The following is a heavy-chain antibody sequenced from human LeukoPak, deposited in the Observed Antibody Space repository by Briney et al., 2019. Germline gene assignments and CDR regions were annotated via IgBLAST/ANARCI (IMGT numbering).Heavy chain of an antibody. Sequence: ASVKVSCKASGYTFTSYYMHWVRQAPGQGLEWMGIINPSGGSTSYAQKFQGRVTMTRDMSTSTVYMELSSLRSEDTAVYYCARGRYDFWSGYGWFDPWGQGTLVTVSS. CDR3: ARGRYDFWSGYGWFDP. CDR1: GYTFTSYY. V-gene: IGHV1-46*01. D-gene: IGHD3-3*01. J-gene: IGHJ5*02. CDR2: INPSGGST.